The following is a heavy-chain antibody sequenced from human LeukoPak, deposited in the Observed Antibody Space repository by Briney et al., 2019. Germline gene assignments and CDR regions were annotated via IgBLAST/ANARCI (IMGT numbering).Heavy chain of an antibody. D-gene: IGHD3-10*01. CDR2: IIPIFGTA. J-gene: IGHJ3*02. Sequence: SVKVSCKASGGTFSSYAISWVRQAPGQGLEWMGGIIPIFGTANYAQKFQGRVTITADKSTSTDYMELSSLRSEDTAVYYRARVDLGFGDFGGAFDIWGQGTMVTVSS. CDR1: GGTFSSYA. CDR3: ARVDLGFGDFGGAFDI. V-gene: IGHV1-69*06.